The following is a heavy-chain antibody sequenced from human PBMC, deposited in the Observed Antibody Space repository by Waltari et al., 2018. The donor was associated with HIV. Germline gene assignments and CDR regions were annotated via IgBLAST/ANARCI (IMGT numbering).Heavy chain of an antibody. CDR1: RFNLSCEA. CDR3: ARDGAPPNY. D-gene: IGHD2-8*01. CDR2: ISYDGTNK. Sequence: QVQPLASGGGVVQPGRSLRHSCAAPRFNLSCEAMHWVRRAPGKGLEGVAAISYDGTNKDYAESVKGRFTISRDNSKNTLYVEMSSLSPEDTAVYFCARDGAPPNYWGQGTLVTVSS. J-gene: IGHJ4*02. V-gene: IGHV3-30*04.